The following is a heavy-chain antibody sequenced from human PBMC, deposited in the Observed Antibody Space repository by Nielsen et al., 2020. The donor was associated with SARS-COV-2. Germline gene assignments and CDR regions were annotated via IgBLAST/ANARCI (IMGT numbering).Heavy chain of an antibody. CDR2: IKSKTDGGTT. Sequence: GGSLRLSCAASGFTFSNASMSWVRQAPGKGLEWAGRIKSKTDGGTTDYAAPAKGRFTISRDDSKNTLYLQMNNLNTEDTAVYYCVTDRRVVGADTDCWGQGTLVTVSS. CDR1: GFTFSNAS. D-gene: IGHD1-26*01. J-gene: IGHJ4*02. V-gene: IGHV3-15*01. CDR3: VTDRRVVGADTDC.